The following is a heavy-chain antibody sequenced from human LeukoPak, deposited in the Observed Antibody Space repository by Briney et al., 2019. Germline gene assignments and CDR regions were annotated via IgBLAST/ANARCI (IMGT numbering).Heavy chain of an antibody. CDR3: ARDRAAVAIPSWYFAL. CDR1: GYTFTKYA. V-gene: IGHV7-4-1*02. CDR2: INTNTGNP. Sequence: ASVKVSCKASGYTFTKYAINWVRQAPGQGLEWMGWINTNTGNPTYAQGFTGRFGFSLDTSVSTAYLQISSLKAEDTAVYYCARDRAAVAIPSWYFALWGSGTLVTVSS. J-gene: IGHJ2*01. D-gene: IGHD2-2*02.